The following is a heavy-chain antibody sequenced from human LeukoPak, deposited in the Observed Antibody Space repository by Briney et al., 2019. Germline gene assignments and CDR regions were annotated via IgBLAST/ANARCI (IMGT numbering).Heavy chain of an antibody. J-gene: IGHJ3*02. V-gene: IGHV3-74*01. CDR2: IIIDETNA. Sequence: GRSLRLSCAASGFTFRNYLMHWVRQAPGKGLVWVSRIIIDETNAYADSVKGRFTISRDNAKNTMYLQMNSLRAEDTAVYFCGRGGDGIDNWGQGTTVIVSS. CDR1: GFTFRNYL. CDR3: GRGGDGIDN.